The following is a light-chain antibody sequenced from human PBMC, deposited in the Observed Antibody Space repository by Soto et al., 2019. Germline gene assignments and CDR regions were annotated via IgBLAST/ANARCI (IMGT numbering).Light chain of an antibody. V-gene: IGLV2-8*01. CDR3: SSYTSSTTLYV. CDR2: EVT. J-gene: IGLJ1*01. Sequence: QSVLTEPPSASGSPGQSVTISCTGTSSDVGDYDFVSWYQQHPGKAPKLVIYEVTKRPSGVPDRFSGSKSGNTASLTVSGLQPEDEADYYCSSYTSSTTLYVFGTGTKLTVL. CDR1: SSDVGDYDF.